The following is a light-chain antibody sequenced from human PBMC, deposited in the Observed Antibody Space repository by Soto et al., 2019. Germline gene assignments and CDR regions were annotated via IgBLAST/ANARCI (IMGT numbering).Light chain of an antibody. CDR2: AAS. Sequence: DIQMTQSPSSLSASVGDRVTITCRASQSISSYLNWYQQKPGKAPKLLIYAASSLQSGVPSSFSGSGSGTDFPLTISSLQPEDFATYYCQQSYSTLITFGQGTRRAIK. V-gene: IGKV1-39*01. J-gene: IGKJ5*01. CDR1: QSISSY. CDR3: QQSYSTLIT.